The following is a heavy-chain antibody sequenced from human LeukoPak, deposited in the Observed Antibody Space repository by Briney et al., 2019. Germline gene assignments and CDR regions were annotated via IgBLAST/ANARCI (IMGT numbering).Heavy chain of an antibody. CDR2: ISSSSSYI. J-gene: IGHJ4*02. CDR1: GFTFSSYC. Sequence: GGSLRLSCAASGFTFSSYCMNWVRQAPGKGLEWVSSISSSSSYIYYADSVKGRFTISRDNAKNSLYLQMNSLRAEDTAVYYCARDEVDYDILTGYYWYWGQGTLVTVSS. V-gene: IGHV3-21*01. CDR3: ARDEVDYDILTGYYWY. D-gene: IGHD3-9*01.